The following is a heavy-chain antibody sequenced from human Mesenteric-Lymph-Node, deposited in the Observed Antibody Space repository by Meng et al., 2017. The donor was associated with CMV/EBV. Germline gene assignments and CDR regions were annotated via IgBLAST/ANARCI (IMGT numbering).Heavy chain of an antibody. CDR1: GGSFSGYY. V-gene: IGHV4-34*01. CDR2: INHSGST. Sequence: LSLTCAVYGGSFSGYYWSWIRQPPGKGLEWIGEINHSGSTNYNPSLKSRVTISVDTSKNQFSLKLSSVTAADTAVYYCARGGWVDPWGQGTLVTVSS. J-gene: IGHJ5*02. CDR3: ARGGWVDP.